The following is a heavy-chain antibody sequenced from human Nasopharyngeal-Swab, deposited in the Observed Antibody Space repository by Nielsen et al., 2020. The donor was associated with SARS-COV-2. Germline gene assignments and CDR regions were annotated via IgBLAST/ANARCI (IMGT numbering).Heavy chain of an antibody. V-gene: IGHV4-59*08. Sequence: SENLSLTCSVSGGSIYNFYWTWIRQPPGKGLEWIAYISYSGATNYDPSLKSPVTISRDTSKNENSLKLNSVTAADTAAYYCAAGYDERSYSRSWLDAFDVWGQGTVVTVSS. CDR2: ISYSGAT. CDR1: GGSIYNFY. CDR3: AAGYDERSYSRSWLDAFDV. D-gene: IGHD6-13*01. J-gene: IGHJ3*01.